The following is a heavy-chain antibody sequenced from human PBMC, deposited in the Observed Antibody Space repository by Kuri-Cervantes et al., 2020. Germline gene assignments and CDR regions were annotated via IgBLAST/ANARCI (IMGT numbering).Heavy chain of an antibody. D-gene: IGHD2-2*01. J-gene: IGHJ4*02. Sequence: ASVKVSCKVSGYTLTELSMHWVRQAPGKGLEWMGGFDPEDGETIYAQKFQGRVTMTTDTSTSTAYMELRSLRSDDTAVYYCARIKGYCSSTSCAYNPRGDYWGQGTLVTVSS. CDR2: FDPEDGET. CDR3: ARIKGYCSSTSCAYNPRGDY. CDR1: GYTLTELS. V-gene: IGHV1-24*01.